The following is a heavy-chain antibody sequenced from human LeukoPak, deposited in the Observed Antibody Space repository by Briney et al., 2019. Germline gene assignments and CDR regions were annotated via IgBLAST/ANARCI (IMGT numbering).Heavy chain of an antibody. Sequence: GGSLRLSCAASGFTFSSYGMHWVRQAPGKGLEWVAVTSYDGSNTYYADSVKGRITISRDNSKNTLHLQMNSLRAEDTAVYYCAKDSLYSSSWYGVNWLDPWGQGTLVTVSS. CDR1: GFTFSSYG. J-gene: IGHJ5*02. CDR2: TSYDGSNT. D-gene: IGHD6-13*01. CDR3: AKDSLYSSSWYGVNWLDP. V-gene: IGHV3-30*18.